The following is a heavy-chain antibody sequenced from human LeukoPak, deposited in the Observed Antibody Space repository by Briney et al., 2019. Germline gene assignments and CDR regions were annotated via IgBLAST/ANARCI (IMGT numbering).Heavy chain of an antibody. CDR3: ARENYASGSYGDY. J-gene: IGHJ4*02. V-gene: IGHV3-23*01. Sequence: PGGSLRLSCAASGFTFSSYAMSWVRQAPGKGLEWVSVISGSGGSTYYADSVKGRFTISRDNAKNSLYLQMNSLRAEDTAVYYCARENYASGSYGDYWGQGTLVTVSS. D-gene: IGHD3-10*01. CDR1: GFTFSSYA. CDR2: ISGSGGST.